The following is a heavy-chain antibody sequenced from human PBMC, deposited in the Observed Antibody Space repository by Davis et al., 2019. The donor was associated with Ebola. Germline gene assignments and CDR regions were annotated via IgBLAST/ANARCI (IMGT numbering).Heavy chain of an antibody. D-gene: IGHD6-19*01. V-gene: IGHV1-2*06. CDR3: AKGWDSSGWQN. CDR2: INPNSGGT. J-gene: IGHJ4*02. Sequence: AASVKVSCKASGYTFTSYYMHWVRQAPGQGLEWMGRINPNSGGTNYAQKFQGRVTMTRDTSISTAYMELSRLRSDDTAVYYCAKGWDSSGWQNWGPGILVTVSS. CDR1: GYTFTSYY.